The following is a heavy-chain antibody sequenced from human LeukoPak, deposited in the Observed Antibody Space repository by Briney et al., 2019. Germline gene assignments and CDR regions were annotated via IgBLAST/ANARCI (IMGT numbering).Heavy chain of an antibody. D-gene: IGHD1-26*01. CDR2: TSDRGDYT. Sequence: GGSLRLSCAASGFAFSTYAMSWVRQAPGKGLEWVSGTSDRGDYTYYADSVKGRFTISRDNSKNTLYLQMNSLRAEDTALYFCAKKAQYNGNYPLDYWGQGTLVTVSS. V-gene: IGHV3-23*01. J-gene: IGHJ4*02. CDR3: AKKAQYNGNYPLDY. CDR1: GFAFSTYA.